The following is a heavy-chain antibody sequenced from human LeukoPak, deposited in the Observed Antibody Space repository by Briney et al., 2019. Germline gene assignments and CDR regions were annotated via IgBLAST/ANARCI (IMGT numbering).Heavy chain of an antibody. J-gene: IGHJ4*02. CDR1: GFTFSSYA. D-gene: IGHD4-17*01. CDR2: ISGSGGST. CDR3: ARSTTVTRGGTFDY. V-gene: IGHV3-23*01. Sequence: GGALRLSCAAPGFTFSSYAMSWVRQAPGEGLEWVSAISGSGGSTYYADSVKGGFTISTDNSKNTLYLQMNSLRAEDRAVYYCARSTTVTRGGTFDYWGQGTLVTVSS.